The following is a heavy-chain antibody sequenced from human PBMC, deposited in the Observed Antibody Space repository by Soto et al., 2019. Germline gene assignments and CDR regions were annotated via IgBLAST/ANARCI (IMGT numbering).Heavy chain of an antibody. D-gene: IGHD6-13*01. J-gene: IGHJ4*02. CDR2: MNPNSGNT. CDR1: GYTFTSYD. Sequence: ASVKVSCKASGYTFTSYDINWVRQATGQGLEWMGWMNPNSGNTSFAQKFQGRVTITADESTSTAYMELSSLRSEDTAVYYCASRIAAAGPFDYWGQGTLVTVSS. CDR3: ASRIAAAGPFDY. V-gene: IGHV1-8*01.